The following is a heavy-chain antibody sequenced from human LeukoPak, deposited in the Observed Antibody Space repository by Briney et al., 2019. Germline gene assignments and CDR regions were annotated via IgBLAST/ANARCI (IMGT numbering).Heavy chain of an antibody. CDR2: IYYGGST. CDR3: ARRVIVGAQSGAFDI. J-gene: IGHJ3*02. V-gene: IGHV4-39*01. CDR1: AGSISSSSYY. D-gene: IGHD1-26*01. Sequence: PSETLPLTCTVSAGSISSSSYYWGWIREPPGKGLEWIGSIYYGGSTYYNPSLRSRVTISVDTSKNKFSLKLRSVTAADTAVYYCARRVIVGAQSGAFDIWGRGTMVTVSS.